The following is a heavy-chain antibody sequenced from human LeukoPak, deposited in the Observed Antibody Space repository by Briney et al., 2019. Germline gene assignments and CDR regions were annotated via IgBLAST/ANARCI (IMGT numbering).Heavy chain of an antibody. Sequence: GGSLRLSCAASGFTFDDYGMSWVRQAPEKGVEWVSAINWNGGSTGYADSVKGRFTISRDNAKNSLYLQMNSLRAEETALYYCARDPSVVGATYGVAVDYWGQGTLVTVPS. V-gene: IGHV3-20*04. CDR2: INWNGGST. CDR3: ARDPSVVGATYGVAVDY. J-gene: IGHJ4*02. D-gene: IGHD1-26*01. CDR1: GFTFDDYG.